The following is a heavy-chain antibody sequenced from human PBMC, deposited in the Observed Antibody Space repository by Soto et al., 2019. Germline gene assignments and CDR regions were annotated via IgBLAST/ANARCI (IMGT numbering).Heavy chain of an antibody. CDR3: ACDYGDSVFNY. CDR1: GYTFPSYA. J-gene: IGHJ4*02. V-gene: IGHV1-3*01. Sequence: ASVKVSCKASGYTFPSYAMHWVRQAPGQRLEWMGWINAGNGNTKYSQKFQGRVTITRDTSASTAYMELSSLRSEDTAVYYCACDYGDSVFNYWGEGTLGTGSS. CDR2: INAGNGNT. D-gene: IGHD4-17*01.